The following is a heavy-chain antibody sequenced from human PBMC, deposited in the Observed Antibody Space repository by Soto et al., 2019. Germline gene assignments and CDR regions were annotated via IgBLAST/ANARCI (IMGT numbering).Heavy chain of an antibody. CDR2: ISYDGSNK. J-gene: IGHJ4*02. Sequence: QVQLVESGGGVVQPGRSLRLSCAASGFTFSSHGMHWVRQAPGKGLEWVAVISYDGSNKYYADSVKGRFTISRDNSKNTLYLQMNSLRAEDTAVYYCAKDFPVTGYSSGLSGVDYWGQGTLVTVSS. D-gene: IGHD6-19*01. CDR1: GFTFSSHG. V-gene: IGHV3-30*18. CDR3: AKDFPVTGYSSGLSGVDY.